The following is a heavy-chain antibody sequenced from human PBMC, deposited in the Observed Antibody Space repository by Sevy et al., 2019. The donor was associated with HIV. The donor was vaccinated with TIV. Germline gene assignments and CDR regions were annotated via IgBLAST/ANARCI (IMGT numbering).Heavy chain of an antibody. J-gene: IGHJ6*02. V-gene: IGHV3-7*03. CDR1: GFTFSNYW. CDR3: ARDCSGTTCLGGLDV. Sequence: GGSLRLSCAASGFTFSNYWMTWVRQAPGKGLEWVANLKRDERERYYVASVKGRFTISRDNAKNSLYLQMNSLRTDDTAVYYCARDCSGTTCLGGLDVWGQGTTVTVSS. CDR2: LKRDERER. D-gene: IGHD2-2*01.